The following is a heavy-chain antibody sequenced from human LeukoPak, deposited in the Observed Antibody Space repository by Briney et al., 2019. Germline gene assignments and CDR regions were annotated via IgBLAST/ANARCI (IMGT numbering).Heavy chain of an antibody. D-gene: IGHD2-15*01. CDR1: GFTFSSYA. CDR3: ARDGRYCGGGSCPRAIYYYYYGMDV. V-gene: IGHV3-30-3*01. Sequence: GGSLRLSCAASGFTFSSYAMHWVRQAPGKGLEWVAVISYDGSNKYYADSVKGRFTISRDNSKNTLYLQMNSLRAEDTAVYYCARDGRYCGGGSCPRAIYYYYYGMDVWGQGTTVTVSS. CDR2: ISYDGSNK. J-gene: IGHJ6*02.